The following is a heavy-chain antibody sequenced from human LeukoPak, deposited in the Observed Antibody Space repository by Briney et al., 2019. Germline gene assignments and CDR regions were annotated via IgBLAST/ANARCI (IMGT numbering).Heavy chain of an antibody. V-gene: IGHV4-59*01. Sequence: ASETLSLTCTVSGGSISSYYWSWIRQPPGKGLEWIGYIYYSGSTNYNPSLKSRVTISVDTSKNQFSLKLSSVTAADTAVYYCARESPYYDSSGYDHWGQGTLVTVSS. CDR2: IYYSGST. CDR1: GGSISSYY. CDR3: ARESPYYDSSGYDH. J-gene: IGHJ4*02. D-gene: IGHD3-22*01.